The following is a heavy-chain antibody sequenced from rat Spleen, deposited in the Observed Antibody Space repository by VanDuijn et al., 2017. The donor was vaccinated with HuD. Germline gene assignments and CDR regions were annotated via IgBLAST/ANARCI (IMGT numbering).Heavy chain of an antibody. CDR1: DYSITSNY. CDR2: ITYSGTT. Sequence: EVQLQESGPGLVKPSQSLSLTCSVTDYSITSNYWGWIRKFPGNKMEWMGFITYSGTTTYNPSPKSRISITRDTSKNQFFLQLNSVTTEDTATYYCARSAYYGYTSNYVMDAWGQGASVTVSS. D-gene: IGHD1-9*01. CDR3: ARSAYYGYTSNYVMDA. V-gene: IGHV3-1*01. J-gene: IGHJ4*01.